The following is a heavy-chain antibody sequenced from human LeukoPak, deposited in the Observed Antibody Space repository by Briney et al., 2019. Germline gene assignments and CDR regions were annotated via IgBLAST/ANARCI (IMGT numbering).Heavy chain of an antibody. CDR1: GGSISSSGFY. CDR3: ARDRVYYDGREAPGSAFDI. J-gene: IGHJ3*02. CDR2: IYYSGST. D-gene: IGHD3-22*01. Sequence: PSETLSLTCTVSGGSISSSGFYWGRIRQPPGKGLEWIGSIYYSGSTYYNPALKSRLTISVDTSKNQFSLRLSSVTAADTAVYYCARDRVYYDGREAPGSAFDIWGQGTMVTVSS. V-gene: IGHV4-39*07.